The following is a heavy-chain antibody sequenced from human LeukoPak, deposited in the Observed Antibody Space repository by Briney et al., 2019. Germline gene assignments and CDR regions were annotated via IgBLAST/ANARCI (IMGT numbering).Heavy chain of an antibody. CDR1: GFTFSSYS. Sequence: GGSLRLSCAASGFTFSSYSMNWVRQAPGKGLEWVSSISSSSSYIYYADSVKGRFTISRDNAKNSLYLQMNSLRAEDTAVYYCASSPHPYMVRGVIGWFDPWGQGTLVTVSS. CDR3: ASSPHPYMVRGVIGWFDP. D-gene: IGHD3-10*01. V-gene: IGHV3-21*01. CDR2: ISSSSSYI. J-gene: IGHJ5*02.